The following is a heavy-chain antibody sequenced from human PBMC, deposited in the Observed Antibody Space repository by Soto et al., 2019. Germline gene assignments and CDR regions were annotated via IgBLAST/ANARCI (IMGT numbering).Heavy chain of an antibody. CDR1: GYTFISYY. J-gene: IGHJ6*02. D-gene: IGHD3-3*01. CDR3: ARGRFDYHYGMDV. V-gene: IGHV1-46*01. CDR2: INPSGGST. Sequence: VASVKVSCKXSGYTFISYYMYWVRQAPGQGLEWMGIINPSGGSTTYAQKFQGRVTMTRDTSTSTVYMELSNVRSEDTAVYYCARGRFDYHYGMDVWGQGTTVTVSS.